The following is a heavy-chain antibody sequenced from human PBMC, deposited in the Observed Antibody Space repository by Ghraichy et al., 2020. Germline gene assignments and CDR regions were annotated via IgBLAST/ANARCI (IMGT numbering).Heavy chain of an antibody. J-gene: IGHJ4*02. CDR2: MNPNSGNT. V-gene: IGHV1-8*02. CDR1: GYTFTSYD. D-gene: IGHD3-16*02. Sequence: ASVKVSCKASGYTFTSYDINWVRQATGQGLEWMGWMNPNSGNTGYAQKFQGRVTMTRNTSISTAYMELSSLRSEDTAVYYCARGRDDYVWGSYRHDFDYWGQGTLVTVSS. CDR3: ARGRDDYVWGSYRHDFDY.